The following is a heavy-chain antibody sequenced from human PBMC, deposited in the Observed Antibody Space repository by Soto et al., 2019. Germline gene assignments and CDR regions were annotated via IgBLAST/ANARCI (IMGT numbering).Heavy chain of an antibody. D-gene: IGHD3-10*01. V-gene: IGHV4-30-2*01. CDR3: ARLQFGEGFDY. CDR1: GGSISGGGFS. J-gene: IGHJ4*02. Sequence: TLSLTCSVSGGSISGGGFSWSWIRQPPGKGLEWIGYILHTGGTQYNPSLKSRVSMSVDKSKNQFSLHLTSVTAADTAVYYCARLQFGEGFDYWGQGALVTVSS. CDR2: ILHTGGT.